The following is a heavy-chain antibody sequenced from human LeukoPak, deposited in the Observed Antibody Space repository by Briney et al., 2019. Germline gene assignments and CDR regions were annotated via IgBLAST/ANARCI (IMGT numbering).Heavy chain of an antibody. CDR1: GFNFRTYS. D-gene: IGHD6-6*01. CDR2: ISSSSSTI. V-gene: IGHV3-48*02. Sequence: GGSLRLSCAASGFNFRTYSMTWVRQAPGKGLEWVSYISSSSSTIYYADSVKGRFTISRDNAKNSLYLQMNRLRDEDTAVYYCAREYSSSSGKALDYWGQGTLVTVSS. J-gene: IGHJ4*02. CDR3: AREYSSSSGKALDY.